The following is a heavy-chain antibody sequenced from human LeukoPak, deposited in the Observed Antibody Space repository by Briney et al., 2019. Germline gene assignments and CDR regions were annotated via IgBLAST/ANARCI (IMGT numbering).Heavy chain of an antibody. D-gene: IGHD2-8*01. CDR1: GFTFSSYA. CDR2: ISGSGGST. CDR3: VRGRNGFDN. V-gene: IGHV3-23*01. Sequence: GGSLRLSCAASGFTFSSYAMSWVRQAPGKGLEWVSAISGSGGSTYYADSVKGRFTISRDNSKNTLYLQMNSLKPEDTAIYYCVRGRNGFDNWGPGILVTVSS. J-gene: IGHJ4*02.